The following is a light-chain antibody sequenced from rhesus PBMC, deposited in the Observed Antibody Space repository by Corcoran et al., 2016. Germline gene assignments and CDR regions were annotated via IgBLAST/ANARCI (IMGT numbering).Light chain of an antibody. Sequence: ALTQPRSVSGSPGQSVTISWTRSTSDGGGYNYVSWYQHHPGTAPRLLIYEVSKRPSGVSDRFSGSKSGSTASLTISGLQAEDDADYFCSSYGRFYEYIFGTGTRLTVL. CDR2: EVS. V-gene: IGLV2-32*01. J-gene: IGLJ1*01. CDR3: SSYGRFYEYI. CDR1: TSDGGGYNY.